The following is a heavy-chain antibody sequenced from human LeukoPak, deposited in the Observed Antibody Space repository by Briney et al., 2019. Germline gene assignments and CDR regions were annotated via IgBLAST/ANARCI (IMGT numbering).Heavy chain of an antibody. CDR1: GGSIHSSSYH. V-gene: IGHV4-39*01. Sequence: SETLSLTCSVSGGSIHSSSYHWGWLRQPPGKGLDWIGSIFYSGSTYYKPSLKSRVTISVDTSNNQFSLKLSSVTAADTAVYYCARTHLYYGMDVWGQGTTVTVSS. J-gene: IGHJ6*02. CDR3: ARTHLYYGMDV. CDR2: IFYSGST.